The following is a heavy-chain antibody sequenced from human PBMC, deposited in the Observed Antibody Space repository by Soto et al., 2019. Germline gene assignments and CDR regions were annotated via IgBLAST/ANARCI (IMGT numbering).Heavy chain of an antibody. V-gene: IGHV1-8*01. J-gene: IGHJ4*02. Sequence: QVQLVQSGAEVKKPGASVKVSCKASGYTFTSYDINWVRQATGQGLEWMGWMNPNSGNTGYAQKFQVRVTMTRNTSISTAYMELSSLRSEDTAVYYCAKVVRIYDYIWGSYPSRHFDYWGQGTLVTVSS. D-gene: IGHD3-16*01. CDR2: MNPNSGNT. CDR1: GYTFTSYD. CDR3: AKVVRIYDYIWGSYPSRHFDY.